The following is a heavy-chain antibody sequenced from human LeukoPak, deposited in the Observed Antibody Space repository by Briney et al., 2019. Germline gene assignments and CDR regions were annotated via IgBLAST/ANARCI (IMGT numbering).Heavy chain of an antibody. CDR2: ISSSGSTI. CDR1: GFTFSDYY. V-gene: IGHV3-11*01. D-gene: IGHD4-17*01. CDR3: ARLGDYGDYGAFDI. Sequence: GGSLRPSCAASGFTFSDYYMSWIRQAPGKGLEWVSYISSSGSTIYYADSVKGRFTISRDNAKNSLYLQMNSLRAEDTAVYYCARLGDYGDYGAFDIWGQGTMVTVSS. J-gene: IGHJ3*02.